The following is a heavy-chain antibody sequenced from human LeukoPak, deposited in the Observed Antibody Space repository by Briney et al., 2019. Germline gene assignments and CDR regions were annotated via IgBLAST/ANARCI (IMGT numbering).Heavy chain of an antibody. D-gene: IGHD5-24*01. CDR3: ARNLEMATISLDY. Sequence: GESLKISCKGSGYSFTSYWIGWVRQMPGKGLEWMGIIYPGDSDTRYSPSFQGQVTISADKSISTPSLQWSSLKASDPAIYYCARNLEMATISLDYWRQGTLVTVSS. J-gene: IGHJ4*02. CDR2: IYPGDSDT. V-gene: IGHV5-51*01. CDR1: GYSFTSYW.